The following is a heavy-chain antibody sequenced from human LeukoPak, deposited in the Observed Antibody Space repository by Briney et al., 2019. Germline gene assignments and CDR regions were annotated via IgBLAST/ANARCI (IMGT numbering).Heavy chain of an antibody. CDR1: GYTFTGYY. Sequence: ASVKVSCKASGYTFTGYYMHWVRQAPGQGLKWMGWINPNSGGTNYAQKFQGRVTMTRDTSISTAYMELSRLRSDDTAVYYCARDRAYSSSSVWFDPWGQRTLVTVSS. CDR2: INPNSGGT. V-gene: IGHV1-2*02. D-gene: IGHD6-6*01. CDR3: ARDRAYSSSSVWFDP. J-gene: IGHJ5*02.